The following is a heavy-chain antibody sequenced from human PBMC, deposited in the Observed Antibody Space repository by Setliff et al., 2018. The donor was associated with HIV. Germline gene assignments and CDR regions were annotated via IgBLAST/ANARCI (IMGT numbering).Heavy chain of an antibody. CDR1: GFTFSGTW. D-gene: IGHD6-19*01. J-gene: IGHJ6*03. V-gene: IGHV3-7*01. CDR3: ARVREGYESSGFYVCYYYYMDL. Sequence: GSLRLSCAASGFTFSGTWMAWVRQAPGKGPEWVANIKQDGTEKHYMDSVKGRFTISRDNADRSIYLQMNSLRVEDTAVYYCARVREGYESSGFYVCYYYYMDLWGKGTTVTVSS. CDR2: IKQDGTEK.